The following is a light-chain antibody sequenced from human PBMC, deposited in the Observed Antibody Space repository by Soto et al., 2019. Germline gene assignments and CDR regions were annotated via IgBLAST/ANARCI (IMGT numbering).Light chain of an antibody. J-gene: IGLJ3*02. V-gene: IGLV2-8*01. CDR2: EVT. CDR3: SSYAGNYNLV. Sequence: QSVLTQPPSASGSPGQSVTISCTGSSSDVGGYNYVSWYQQHPGKAPKLIIYEVTERPSGVPDRFSGSKSDNTASLTVSGLQPEDEADYYCSSYAGNYNLVFGGGTQLTVL. CDR1: SSDVGGYNY.